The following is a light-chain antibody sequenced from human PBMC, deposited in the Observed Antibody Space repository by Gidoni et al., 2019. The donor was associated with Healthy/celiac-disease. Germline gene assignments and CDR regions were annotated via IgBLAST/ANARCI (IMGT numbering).Light chain of an antibody. CDR3: AAWDDSLNGFYV. Sequence: TPPPPASGTPGQRVTISCSGSSSNIGSNTVNWYQQLPGTAPKLLIYSNNQRPSGVPDRFSGSKSGTSASLAISGLQSEDEADYYCAAWDDSLNGFYVFGTGTKVTVL. CDR1: SSNIGSNT. CDR2: SNN. J-gene: IGLJ1*01. V-gene: IGLV1-44*01.